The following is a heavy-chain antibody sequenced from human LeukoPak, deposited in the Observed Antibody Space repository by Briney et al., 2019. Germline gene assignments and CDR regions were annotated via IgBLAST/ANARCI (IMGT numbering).Heavy chain of an antibody. CDR3: AKGIALSSGWYY. D-gene: IGHD6-19*01. CDR1: GFTFSSYA. J-gene: IGHJ4*02. V-gene: IGHV3-23*01. CDR2: LSGSGGST. Sequence: VGSLSLSSAASGFTFSSYAMSWVPPAPGKGLEWGSALSGSGGSTYYADSVKGPFTISRDNSKNTLYLQMNSLRAEDTAVYYCAKGIALSSGWYYWGQGTLVTVSS.